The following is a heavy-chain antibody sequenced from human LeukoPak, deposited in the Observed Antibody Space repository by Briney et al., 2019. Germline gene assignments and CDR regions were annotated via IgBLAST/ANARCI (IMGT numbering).Heavy chain of an antibody. Sequence: PGGSLRLSCAASGFTFSSYGMHWVRQAPGKGPEWVAFIRYDGRSTYYADSVKGRFTISRDNSKNTLYLQVNSLRPEDTAVYYCANQNSDNLSYYFDFWGQGTLVTVSS. CDR2: IRYDGRST. J-gene: IGHJ4*02. CDR3: ANQNSDNLSYYFDF. V-gene: IGHV3-30*02. D-gene: IGHD2-21*02. CDR1: GFTFSSYG.